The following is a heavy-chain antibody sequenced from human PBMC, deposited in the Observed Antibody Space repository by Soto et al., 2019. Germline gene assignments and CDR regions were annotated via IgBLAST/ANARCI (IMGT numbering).Heavy chain of an antibody. D-gene: IGHD3-22*01. CDR2: IIPIFGTA. V-gene: IGHV1-69*13. CDR3: ARWNPDYYDSSGTIDAFDI. CDR1: GGTFSSYA. Sequence: SVKVSCKASGGTFSSYAIRWVRQAPGQGLEWMGGIIPIFGTANYAQKFQGRVTITADESTSTAYMELSSLRSEDTAVYYCARWNPDYYDSSGTIDAFDIWGQGTMVTV. J-gene: IGHJ3*02.